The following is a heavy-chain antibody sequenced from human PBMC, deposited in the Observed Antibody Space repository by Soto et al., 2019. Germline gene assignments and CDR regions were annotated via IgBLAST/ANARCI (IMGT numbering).Heavy chain of an antibody. J-gene: IGHJ4*02. CDR1: GDSVSSSSAA. Sequence: LSQTLSLTCAISGDSVSSSSAAWNWIRQFPSGGLEWLGRTYYRSKWYSDYGVSVRSRIVINPDTSKNQFSLQLNSVTPEDTAVYYCARYTYTWFLDFWGQGTLVTVSS. V-gene: IGHV6-1*01. CDR3: ARYTYTWFLDF. D-gene: IGHD2-2*02. CDR2: TYYRSKWYS.